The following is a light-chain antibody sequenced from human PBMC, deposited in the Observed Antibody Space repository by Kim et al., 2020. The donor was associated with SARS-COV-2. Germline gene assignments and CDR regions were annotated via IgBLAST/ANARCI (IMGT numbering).Light chain of an antibody. J-gene: IGKJ2*01. CDR3: QQYGIAPPYT. V-gene: IGKV3-20*01. CDR1: QSGCSQW. Sequence: FSGGGDTLPCRTSQSGCSQWLAWYQQKPGQAPRLLLYSVSNRATGIPDRFSGSGSGTEFTLTISRLEPEDFAVYYCQQYGIAPPYTFGQGTKLEI. CDR2: SVS.